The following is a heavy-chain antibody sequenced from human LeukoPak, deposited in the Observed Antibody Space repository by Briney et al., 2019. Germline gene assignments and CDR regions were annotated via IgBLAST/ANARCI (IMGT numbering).Heavy chain of an antibody. V-gene: IGHV1-2*02. J-gene: IGHJ4*02. CDR1: GYTFPGYY. CDR2: INPNAGDT. D-gene: IGHD3-10*01. Sequence: ASVEVSCKASGYTFPGYYIHWVRQAPGQGLEWLGWINPNAGDTKHAQKFQGRVTVTRDTSISTAYMALSRLRSDDTAVYYCVTSSAVGGAQRAFDYWGQGTLVTVSS. CDR3: VTSSAVGGAQRAFDY.